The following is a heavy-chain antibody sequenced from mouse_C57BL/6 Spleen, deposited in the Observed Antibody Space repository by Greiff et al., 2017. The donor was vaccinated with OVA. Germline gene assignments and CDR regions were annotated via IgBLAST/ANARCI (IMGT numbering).Heavy chain of an antibody. Sequence: EVQRVESGGGLVKPGGSLKLSCAASGFTFSSYAMSWVRQTPEKRLEWVATISDGGSYTYYPDNVKGRFTISRDNAKNNLYLQMSHLKSEDTAMYYCAREGIKKDYAMDDWGQGTSVTVSS. CDR2: ISDGGSYT. D-gene: IGHD5-2*01. CDR3: AREGIKKDYAMDD. V-gene: IGHV5-4*01. J-gene: IGHJ4*01. CDR1: GFTFSSYA.